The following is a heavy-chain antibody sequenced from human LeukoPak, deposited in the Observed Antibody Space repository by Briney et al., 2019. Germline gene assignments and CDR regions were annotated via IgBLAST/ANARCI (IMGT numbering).Heavy chain of an antibody. CDR3: ARLVIVVVPAGLADY. V-gene: IGHV4-39*01. D-gene: IGHD2-2*03. CDR2: IYYSGST. Sequence: PSETLSLTCTVSGGSISSSSYYRGWIRQPPGKGLEWIGSIYYSGSTYYNPSLKSRVTISVDTSKNQFSLKLSSVTAADTAVYYCARLVIVVVPAGLADYWGQGTLVTVSS. J-gene: IGHJ4*02. CDR1: GGSISSSSYY.